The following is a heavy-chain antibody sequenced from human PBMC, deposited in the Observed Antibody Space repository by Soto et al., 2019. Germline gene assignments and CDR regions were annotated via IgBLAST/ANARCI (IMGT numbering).Heavy chain of an antibody. D-gene: IGHD2-15*01. J-gene: IGHJ5*02. CDR1: GFSVRTIY. CDR3: AKGSIVAFLNWFDP. Sequence: GGSLRLSCAASGFSVRTIYMSWVRQAPGKGLEWVSAISGSGGSTYYADSVKGRFTISRDNSKNTLYLQVNSLRAEDTAIYYCAKGSIVAFLNWFDPWGQGTLVTV. V-gene: IGHV3-23*01. CDR2: ISGSGGST.